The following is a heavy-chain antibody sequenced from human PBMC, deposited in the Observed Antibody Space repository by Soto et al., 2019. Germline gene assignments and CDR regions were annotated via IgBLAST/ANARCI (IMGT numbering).Heavy chain of an antibody. D-gene: IGHD6-13*01. CDR2: MSAYNGNT. Sequence: QVQLVQSGAEVKKPGASVKVSCKASGYTFTSYGISWVRQAPGQGLEWMGWMSAYNGNTNYAQKLQGRVTMTRDTSTSTAYMDLRSLRSDDTAVYYCARDAPTIAAQDDYWGQGPLVTVSS. CDR1: GYTFTSYG. V-gene: IGHV1-18*01. J-gene: IGHJ4*02. CDR3: ARDAPTIAAQDDY.